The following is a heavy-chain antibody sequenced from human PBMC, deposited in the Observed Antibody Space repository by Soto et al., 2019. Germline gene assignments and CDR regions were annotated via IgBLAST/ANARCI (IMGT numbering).Heavy chain of an antibody. Sequence: GGSLRLSCAASGFTFSSYSMNWVRQAPGKGLEWVSYISSSSSTIYYADSVKGRFTISRDNAKNSLYLQMNSLRDEDTAVYYCARDDSYYYDSSGSPRLDYWGQGTLVTVSS. CDR2: ISSSSSTI. J-gene: IGHJ4*02. D-gene: IGHD3-22*01. V-gene: IGHV3-48*02. CDR3: ARDDSYYYDSSGSPRLDY. CDR1: GFTFSSYS.